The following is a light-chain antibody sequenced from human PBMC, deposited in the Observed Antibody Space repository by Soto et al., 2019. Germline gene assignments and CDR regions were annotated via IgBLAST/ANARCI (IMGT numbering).Light chain of an antibody. Sequence: EIVMTQSPATLSVSPGERATLSCRASQSVNSNLAWYQQKPGQAPRLLIYGASTRATGVPAWFSGSGSGTEITLTVSMLQSEDFAVYFCQQYNNWRTFGQGTKVEIK. CDR1: QSVNSN. CDR2: GAS. CDR3: QQYNNWRT. J-gene: IGKJ1*01. V-gene: IGKV3-15*01.